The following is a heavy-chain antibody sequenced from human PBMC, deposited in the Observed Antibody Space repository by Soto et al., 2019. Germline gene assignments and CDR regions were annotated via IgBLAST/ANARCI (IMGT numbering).Heavy chain of an antibody. V-gene: IGHV1-69*13. CDR3: ARDIFWSGYPPTRNWFDP. D-gene: IGHD3-3*01. CDR1: GGTFSSYA. J-gene: IGHJ5*02. Sequence: ASVKVSCKASGGTFSSYAISWVRQAPGQGLEWMGGIIPIFGTANYAQKFQGRVTITADESTSTAYMELSSLRSEDTAVYYCARDIFWSGYPPTRNWFDPWGQGTLVTVSS. CDR2: IIPIFGTA.